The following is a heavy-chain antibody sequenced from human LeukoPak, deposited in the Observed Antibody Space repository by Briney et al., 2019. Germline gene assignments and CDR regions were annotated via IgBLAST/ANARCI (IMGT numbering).Heavy chain of an antibody. CDR1: GFTFSRSA. CDR3: ARDRGGGSLDY. J-gene: IGHJ4*02. D-gene: IGHD3-16*01. Sequence: GGSLRLSCATSGFTFSRSAMNWVRQAPGRGLEWVSSISSDSYYIYYGDSLKGRFTISRDNAKNSLFLQMNSLRGEDTAVYYCARDRGGGSLDYWGQGTLVTVSS. CDR2: ISSDSYYI. V-gene: IGHV3-21*01.